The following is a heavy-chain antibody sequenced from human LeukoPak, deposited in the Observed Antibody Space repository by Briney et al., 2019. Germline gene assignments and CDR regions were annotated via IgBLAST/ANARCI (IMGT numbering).Heavy chain of an antibody. Sequence: GGSLRLSCAASGFTFNNYAMNWVRQAPGKGLEWVSSLSGSGGSTYYADSVKGRFTISRGNSKNTLYLQMNSLRVEDTAVYYCAKDPHTGYSFAYWGQGTLVTVSS. CDR3: AKDPHTGYSFAY. CDR2: LSGSGGST. J-gene: IGHJ4*02. D-gene: IGHD5-18*01. V-gene: IGHV3-23*01. CDR1: GFTFNNYA.